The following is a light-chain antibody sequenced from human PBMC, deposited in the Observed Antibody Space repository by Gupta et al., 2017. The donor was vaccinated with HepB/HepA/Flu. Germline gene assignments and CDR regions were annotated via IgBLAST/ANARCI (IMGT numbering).Light chain of an antibody. CDR2: KAS. CDR3: QHYKSYPWT. J-gene: IGKJ1*01. CDR1: QRISNW. Sequence: DIQLTQSPSTLSASVGDTVTITCRASQRISNWLAWYQQKPGKAPKVLIFKASTLESGVRSRFSGSGAETEFTLTISSLQPDDYATYYCQHYKSYPWTFGQGTKEE. V-gene: IGKV1-5*03.